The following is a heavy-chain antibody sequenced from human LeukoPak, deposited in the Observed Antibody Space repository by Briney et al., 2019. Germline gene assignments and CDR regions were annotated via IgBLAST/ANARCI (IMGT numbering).Heavy chain of an antibody. J-gene: IGHJ4*02. CDR2: TSYDGSNK. V-gene: IGHV3-30-3*01. CDR1: GFTFSSYA. Sequence: PGGSLRLSCAASGFTFSSYAMHWVRQAPGKGLEWVAVTSYDGSNKYYADSVKGRFTISRDNSKNTLYLQMNSLRAEDTAVYYCARDSPAVYSSGFRGHFDYWGQGTLVTVSS. CDR3: ARDSPAVYSSGFRGHFDY. D-gene: IGHD6-19*01.